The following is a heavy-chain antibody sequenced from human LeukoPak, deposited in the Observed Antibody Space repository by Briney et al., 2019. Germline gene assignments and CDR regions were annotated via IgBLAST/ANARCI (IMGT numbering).Heavy chain of an antibody. CDR3: ARDSSGWYHWFDP. CDR2: INVGNGNT. V-gene: IGHV1-3*03. Sequence: ASVKVSCKASGYTFTSYTIHWVRQATGQRRGWMGWINVGNGNTKYSQEFQARITITRDTAASTDYMELSSLRSEDTAVYYCARDSSGWYHWFDPWGQGSLVTVSS. D-gene: IGHD6-19*01. J-gene: IGHJ5*02. CDR1: GYTFTSYT.